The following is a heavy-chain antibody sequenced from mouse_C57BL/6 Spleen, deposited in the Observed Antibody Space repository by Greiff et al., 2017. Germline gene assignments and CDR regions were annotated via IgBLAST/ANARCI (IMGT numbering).Heavy chain of an antibody. V-gene: IGHV1-22*01. D-gene: IGHD2-10*01. J-gene: IGHJ4*01. CDR2: INPNNGGT. CDR1: GYKFTDYN. Sequence: EVQLQQSGPELVKPGASVKMSCKASGYKFTDYNMHWVKQSHGKSLEWIGYINPNNGGTSYNQKFKGKATLTVNKPSSTAYMELRSLTSEDSAVYYCARYPYYDFYAMDYWGQGTSVTVSS. CDR3: ARYPYYDFYAMDY.